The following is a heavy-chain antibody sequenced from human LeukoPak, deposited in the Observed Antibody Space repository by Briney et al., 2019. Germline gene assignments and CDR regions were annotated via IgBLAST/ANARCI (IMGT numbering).Heavy chain of an antibody. CDR1: GYTFINYG. D-gene: IGHD3-3*01. CDR3: ARDRHYDASTVFDP. CDR2: ISANSGNT. J-gene: IGHJ5*02. Sequence: ASVKVSCTASGYTFINYGISWVRQAPGQGLEWMGWISANSGNTKFAQKVQGRITMTTDTSTSTAYMELRSLRSDDTAIYYCARDRHYDASTVFDPWGQGTLVTVSS. V-gene: IGHV1-18*01.